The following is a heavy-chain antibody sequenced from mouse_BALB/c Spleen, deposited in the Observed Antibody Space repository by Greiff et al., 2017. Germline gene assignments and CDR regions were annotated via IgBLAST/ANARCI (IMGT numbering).Heavy chain of an antibody. V-gene: IGHV14-3*02. J-gene: IGHJ3*01. CDR3: ARSDGNSAY. D-gene: IGHD2-1*01. CDR1: GFNIKDTY. CDR2: IDPANGNT. Sequence: EVKLVESGAELVKPGASVKLSCTASGFNIKDTYMHWVKQRPEQGLEWIGRIDPANGNTKYDPKFQGKATITADTSSNTAYLQLSSLTSEDTAVYYCARSDGNSAYWGQGTLVTVSA.